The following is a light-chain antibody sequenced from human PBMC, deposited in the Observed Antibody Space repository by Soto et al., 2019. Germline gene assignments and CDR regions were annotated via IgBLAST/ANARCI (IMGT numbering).Light chain of an antibody. V-gene: IGLV2-23*01. Sequence: QSALTQPASVSGSPGQSITISCTGTSNDVGIYKLVSWYQQFPGKAPKLMIYEDSRRPSGVSNRFSGSKSGNTASLTISGLQAEDEADYHCCSYAGSNTYVFGRGTKLTVL. CDR1: SNDVGIYKL. CDR3: CSYAGSNTYV. CDR2: EDS. J-gene: IGLJ1*01.